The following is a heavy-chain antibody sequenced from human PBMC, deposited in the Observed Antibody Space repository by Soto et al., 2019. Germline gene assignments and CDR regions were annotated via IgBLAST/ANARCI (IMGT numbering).Heavy chain of an antibody. Sequence: PSETLSLTCAVSGGSISSSNWWSWVRQPPGKGLEWIGEIYHSGSTNYNPPLKSRVTISVDTSKNQFSLKLSSVTAADTAVYYCAAGFEWLDYYYGMDVWGQGTTVTVSS. J-gene: IGHJ6*02. V-gene: IGHV4-4*02. D-gene: IGHD3-3*01. CDR1: GGSISSSNW. CDR3: AAGFEWLDYYYGMDV. CDR2: IYHSGST.